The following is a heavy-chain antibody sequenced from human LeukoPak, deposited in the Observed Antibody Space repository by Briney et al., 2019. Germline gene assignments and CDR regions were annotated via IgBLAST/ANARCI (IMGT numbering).Heavy chain of an antibody. V-gene: IGHV6-1*01. CDR3: ARGAYSTFDI. CDR2: TYYRSKWYN. Sequence: SQTLSLTCVMSGDSVSSNRVAWNWIRQSPSRGPEWLGRTYYRSKWYNDYAVSVQGRITVNPDTSKNQFSLQLDSVTPHDTALYYCARGAYSTFDIWGQGTMVTVSS. D-gene: IGHD4-11*01. J-gene: IGHJ3*02. CDR1: GDSVSSNRVA.